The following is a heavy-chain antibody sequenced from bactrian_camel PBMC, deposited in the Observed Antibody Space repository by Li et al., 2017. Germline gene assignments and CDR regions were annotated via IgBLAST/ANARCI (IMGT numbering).Heavy chain of an antibody. V-gene: IGHV3S53*01. CDR1: GRCSSPHC. Sequence: VQLVESGGGLVQAGGSLRLSCTCTGRCSSPHCSGWFRQAPGKQREGVATIDSDSTTDYADSVKGRFTISRDNAKNTLYLQIDRLKPEDTAMYYCAAGSSCARLRLGYVANWGQGTQVTVS. CDR2: IDSDSTT. J-gene: IGHJ4*01. D-gene: IGHD5*01. CDR3: AAGSSCARLRLGYVAN.